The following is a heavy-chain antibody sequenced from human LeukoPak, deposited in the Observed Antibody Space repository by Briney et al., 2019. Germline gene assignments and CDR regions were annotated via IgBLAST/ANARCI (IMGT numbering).Heavy chain of an antibody. D-gene: IGHD1-7*01. J-gene: IGHJ3*02. Sequence: GGSLILSCAASGFSFRCYEMKWVRKAPEKGLEWVSYISSTGSTIYYADSVKGRFTISRDNAIDSLYLEMNSLRVEDTAVYYCVRDGGFPGTTGTYEIWGQGTMVTVSS. CDR3: VRDGGFPGTTGTYEI. CDR2: ISSTGSTI. CDR1: GFSFRCYE. V-gene: IGHV3-48*03.